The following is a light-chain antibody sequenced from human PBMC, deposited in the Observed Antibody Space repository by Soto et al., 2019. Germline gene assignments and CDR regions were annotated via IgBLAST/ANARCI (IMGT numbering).Light chain of an antibody. J-gene: IGKJ4*01. CDR3: QQLNSYPLT. CDR2: AAT. V-gene: IGKV1-9*01. Sequence: EIQLNQSPAFLSASVGDRVTITCRASQGIGSYLAWYQQKPEKAPRLLVYAATTLQSGVPSRFSGSASGADFTLTISSLQPEDFATYYCQQLNSYPLTFCGGSKVDI. CDR1: QGIGSY.